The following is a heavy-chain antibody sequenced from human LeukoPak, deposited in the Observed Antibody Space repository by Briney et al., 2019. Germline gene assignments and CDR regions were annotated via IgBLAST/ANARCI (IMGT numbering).Heavy chain of an antibody. Sequence: SXXLSLTCAVYGGSFSGYYWSWIRQPPGKGLEWIGEINHSGSTNYNTSLKRRVTISVDTSKNQFSLKLSSVTAADTAVYYCARGRAAWIQLWAHAFDIWGQGTMVTVSS. CDR1: GGSFSGYY. D-gene: IGHD5-18*01. J-gene: IGHJ3*02. CDR3: ARGRAAWIQLWAHAFDI. CDR2: INHSGST. V-gene: IGHV4-34*01.